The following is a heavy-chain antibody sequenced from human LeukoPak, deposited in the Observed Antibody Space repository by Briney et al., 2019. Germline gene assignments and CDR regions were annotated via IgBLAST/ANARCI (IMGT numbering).Heavy chain of an antibody. J-gene: IGHJ4*02. V-gene: IGHV1-8*01. CDR3: AREALESYSSPSPRGMDY. CDR1: GYTFTSYD. D-gene: IGHD6-6*01. CDR2: MNPNSGNT. Sequence: ASVKVSCKASGYTFTSYDINWVRQATGRGLEWMGWMNPNSGNTGYAQKFQGRVTMTRNTSISTAYMELSSLRSEDTAVYYCAREALESYSSPSPRGMDYWGQGTLVTVSS.